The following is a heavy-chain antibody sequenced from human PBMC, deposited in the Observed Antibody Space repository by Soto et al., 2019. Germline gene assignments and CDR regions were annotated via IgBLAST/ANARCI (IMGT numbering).Heavy chain of an antibody. V-gene: IGHV4-59*01. CDR3: ARVFHMGGWTPFDP. D-gene: IGHD6-19*01. CDR1: GGSISSYY. J-gene: IGHJ5*02. CDR2: IYYSGST. Sequence: PSETLSLTCTVSGGSISSYYWSWIRQPPGKGLEWIGYIYYSGSTNYNPSLKSRVTISVDTSKNQFSLKLSSVTAADTAVYYCARVFHMGGWTPFDPWGQGTLVTVSS.